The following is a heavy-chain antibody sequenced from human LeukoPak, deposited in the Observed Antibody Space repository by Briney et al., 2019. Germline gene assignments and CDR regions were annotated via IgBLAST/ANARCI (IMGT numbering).Heavy chain of an antibody. CDR2: IYHSGST. CDR1: GYSISSGYY. D-gene: IGHD3-16*02. Sequence: KPSETLSLTCTVSGYSISSGYYWGWIRQPPGKGLEWIGSIYHSGSTYYNPSLKSRVTISVDTSKNQFSLKLSSVTAADTAVYYCARGNYDYVWGSYRPYFDYWGQGTLVTVSS. V-gene: IGHV4-38-2*02. J-gene: IGHJ4*02. CDR3: ARGNYDYVWGSYRPYFDY.